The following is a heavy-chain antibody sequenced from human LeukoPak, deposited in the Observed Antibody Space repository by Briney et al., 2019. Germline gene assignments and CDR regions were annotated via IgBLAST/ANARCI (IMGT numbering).Heavy chain of an antibody. J-gene: IGHJ4*02. CDR1: GFTFSNYH. CDR3: ARDLVVVPASPCYFDY. Sequence: GGSLRLSCAASGFTFSNYHMNWVRQAPGKGLEWVSYISKSASTTYYADSVKGRFTISRDTARNSVYLQMNSLTAEDTAVYYCARDLVVVPASPCYFDYWGQGTLVTVSS. CDR2: ISKSASTT. D-gene: IGHD2-15*01. V-gene: IGHV3-48*01.